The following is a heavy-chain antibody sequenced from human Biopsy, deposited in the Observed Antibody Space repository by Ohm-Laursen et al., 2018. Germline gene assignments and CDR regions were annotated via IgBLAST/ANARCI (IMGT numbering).Heavy chain of an antibody. CDR2: IDSSAAST. CDR1: GFNFNDYG. D-gene: IGHD4-17*01. V-gene: IGHV3-23*01. CDR3: ASDLNGDPSAFDY. J-gene: IGHJ4*02. Sequence: SLRLSCAASGFNFNDYGMHWVRQAPGKGLEWVAGIDSSAASTFYADSVKGRFTISRDNSKNTLFLQMNSLRAADTAIYYCASDLNGDPSAFDYWGQGTPVTVSS.